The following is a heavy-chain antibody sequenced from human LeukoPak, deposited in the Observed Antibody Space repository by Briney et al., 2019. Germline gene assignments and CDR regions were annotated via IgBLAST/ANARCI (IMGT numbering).Heavy chain of an antibody. CDR3: ARHEFDSGSLPYFDY. CDR2: IYYSGST. D-gene: IGHD3-10*01. J-gene: IGHJ4*02. Sequence: SETLSLTCTVSGGSIRGYYWSWIRQPPGKGLEWIGYIYYSGSTIYNPSLKSRVTISVDTSKNQFSLKLSAVTAADTAVYYCARHEFDSGSLPYFDYWGQGILVTVSS. CDR1: GGSIRGYY. V-gene: IGHV4-59*08.